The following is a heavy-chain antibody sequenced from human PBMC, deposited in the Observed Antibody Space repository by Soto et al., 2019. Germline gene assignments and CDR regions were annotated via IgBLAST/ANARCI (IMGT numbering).Heavy chain of an antibody. CDR3: ARGPAH. J-gene: IGHJ4*02. Sequence: QVQLQESGPGLVKASQTLSLTCTVSGGSISSGGYYWSWIRQHPGKVLEWIGYIYNSGSTYYRLSLNCRVTISADTSKHQFSLKLSTVTAADPAVYYCARGPAHWGQGTLVIVS. CDR2: IYNSGST. CDR1: GGSISSGGYY. V-gene: IGHV4-31*03.